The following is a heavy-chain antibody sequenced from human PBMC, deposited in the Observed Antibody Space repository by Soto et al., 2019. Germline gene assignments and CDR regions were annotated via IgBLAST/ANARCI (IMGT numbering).Heavy chain of an antibody. Sequence: ASVKVSCKVSGYTLTELSMHWVRQAPGKGLEWMGGFDPEDGETIYAQKFQGRVTMTEGTSTDTAYMELSSLRSEDTAVYYCATWAARRPVLRFLEWFPGGGHYYYGMDVWGQGTTVTVSS. J-gene: IGHJ6*02. CDR3: ATWAARRPVLRFLEWFPGGGHYYYGMDV. CDR2: FDPEDGET. V-gene: IGHV1-24*01. CDR1: GYTLTELS. D-gene: IGHD3-3*01.